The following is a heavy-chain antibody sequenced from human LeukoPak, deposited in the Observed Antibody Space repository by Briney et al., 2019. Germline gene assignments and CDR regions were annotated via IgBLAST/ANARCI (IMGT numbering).Heavy chain of an antibody. D-gene: IGHD4-23*01. CDR1: GFTFDDYT. CDR3: AKARVGVTPMYFDY. CDR2: ISWDGDNT. J-gene: IGHJ4*02. Sequence: GGSLRLSCAASGFTFDDYTMHRVRQAPGKGMGWVSLISWDGDNTYYADSVKGRFTISRDNSKNSLYLQMNSLRTEDTALYYCAKARVGVTPMYFDYWGQGTLVTVSS. V-gene: IGHV3-43*01.